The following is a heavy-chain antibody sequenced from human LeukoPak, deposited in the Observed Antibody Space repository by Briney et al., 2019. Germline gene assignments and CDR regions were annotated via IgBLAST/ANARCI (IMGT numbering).Heavy chain of an antibody. CDR3: ATGIAAAGTLDYYYYMDV. D-gene: IGHD6-13*01. V-gene: IGHV1-24*01. J-gene: IGHJ6*03. CDR1: GYTLTELS. CDR2: FDPEDGET. Sequence: ASVKVSCKVSGYTLTELSMHWVRQAPGKGLEWMGGFDPEDGETIYAQKFQGRVTMTEDTSTDTAYMKLSSLRSEDTAVYYCATGIAAAGTLDYYYYMDVWGKGTTVTVSS.